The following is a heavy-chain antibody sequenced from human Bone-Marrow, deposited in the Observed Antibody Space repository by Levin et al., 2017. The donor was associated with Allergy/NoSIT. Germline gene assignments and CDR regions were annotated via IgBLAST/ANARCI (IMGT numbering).Heavy chain of an antibody. CDR1: GGSISSSSYY. CDR3: ARAEVGATTESYGAIDY. D-gene: IGHD1-26*01. V-gene: IGHV4-39*07. Sequence: SQTLSLTCTVSGGSISSSSYYWGWIRQPPGKGLEWIGSIYYSGSTYYNPSLKSRVTISVDTSKNQFSLKLSSVTAADTAVYYCARAEVGATTESYGAIDYWGQGTLVTVSS. J-gene: IGHJ4*02. CDR2: IYYSGST.